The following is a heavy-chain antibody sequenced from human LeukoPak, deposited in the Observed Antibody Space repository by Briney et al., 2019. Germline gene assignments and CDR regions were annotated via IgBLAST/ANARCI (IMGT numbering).Heavy chain of an antibody. D-gene: IGHD3-9*01. V-gene: IGHV3-48*02. J-gene: IGHJ5*02. CDR1: GFRFSDYS. CDR3: ARNTIFHP. CDR2: ISSSDSTT. Sequence: GGSLRLSCEASGFRFSDYSMNWVRQTPREGLQWISYISSSDSTTYYTDSVRGRFTISRDNAKSSLYLLMNSLRDEDTGIYYCARNTIFHPWGQGTLVTVSS.